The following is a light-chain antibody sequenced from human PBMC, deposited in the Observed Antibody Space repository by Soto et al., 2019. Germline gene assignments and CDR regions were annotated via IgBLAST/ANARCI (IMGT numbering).Light chain of an antibody. CDR2: GAS. V-gene: IGKV3-15*01. CDR3: QHYNNRPPWT. J-gene: IGKJ1*01. CDR1: QSVSSN. Sequence: EIEMTQSPATLSLSPGERATLYCWASQSVSSNLAWYQQKPGQAPRLLIYGASTRVTGVPARFSGSGSGTEFILIISSLQSQDFAVYYCQHYNNRPPWTFGQGTKV.